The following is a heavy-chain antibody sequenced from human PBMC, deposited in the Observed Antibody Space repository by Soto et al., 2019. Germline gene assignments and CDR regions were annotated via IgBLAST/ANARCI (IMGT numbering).Heavy chain of an antibody. Sequence: ASVKVSCKASGYTFIGYYMHWVRQAPGQGLDWIGWINPNSGATNYAQKFQGRVTMTRDTSVSTAYMELSRLRSDDTAVYDCARSGGYGSSWYAGYYFAYWGQGTLVPVSS. CDR3: ARSGGYGSSWYAGYYFAY. J-gene: IGHJ4*02. CDR1: GYTFIGYY. CDR2: INPNSGAT. D-gene: IGHD6-13*01. V-gene: IGHV1-2*02.